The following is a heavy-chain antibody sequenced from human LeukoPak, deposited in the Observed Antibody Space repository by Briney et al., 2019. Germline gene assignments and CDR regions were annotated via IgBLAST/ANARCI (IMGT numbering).Heavy chain of an antibody. CDR1: GFTFSSYA. J-gene: IGHJ4*02. CDR2: ISGSGGST. V-gene: IGHV3-23*01. D-gene: IGHD4-23*01. Sequence: GGSLRLSCAASGFTFSSYAMSWVRQAPGKGLEWVSAISGSGGSTYYADSVKGRFTISRDNSKNTLYLQMNSLRAEDTAVYYCAKSATVVTGSPPYYFDYWGQGTLVTVSS. CDR3: AKSATVVTGSPPYYFDY.